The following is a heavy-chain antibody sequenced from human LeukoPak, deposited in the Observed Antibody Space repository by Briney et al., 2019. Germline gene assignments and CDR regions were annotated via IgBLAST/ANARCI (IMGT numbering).Heavy chain of an antibody. V-gene: IGHV3-74*01. Sequence: GGSLRLSCAASGFTFSNYWMHWVRQAPGKGLVWVSRIHTDGISTTYADSVKGRFTISRDNAKNSLYLQMNSLRAEDTAVYYCATSLAPGGFDYWGQGTLVTVSS. CDR1: GFTFSNYW. CDR3: ATSLAPGGFDY. CDR2: IHTDGIST. J-gene: IGHJ4*02. D-gene: IGHD3-16*01.